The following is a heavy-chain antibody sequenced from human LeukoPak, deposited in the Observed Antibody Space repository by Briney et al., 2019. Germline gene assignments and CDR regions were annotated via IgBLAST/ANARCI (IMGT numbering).Heavy chain of an antibody. V-gene: IGHV4-59*01. D-gene: IGHD3-3*02. CDR3: ARDHPASFFDY. J-gene: IGHJ4*02. CDR2: IYYSGRT. CDR1: GGSISSYY. Sequence: PSETLSLTCTVSGGSISSYYWSWIRQPPGKGLEWIGYIYYSGRTNYNPSLKSRVTISVDTSKNQFSLKLNSVTAADTAVYYCARDHPASFFDYWGQGTLVTVSS.